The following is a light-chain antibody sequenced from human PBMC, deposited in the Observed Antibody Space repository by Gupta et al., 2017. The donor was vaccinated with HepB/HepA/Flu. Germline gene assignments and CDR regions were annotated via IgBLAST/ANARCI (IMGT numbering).Light chain of an antibody. Sequence: VSGSPGQSITISCTGTRTDVRGYKYVSWYQQHPGKAPKLVIFDVSTRPSGVSNRFSGSKSGNTASLTISGLQAEDEADYYCSSYTTTSTWVFGGGTKLTVL. CDR2: DVS. J-gene: IGLJ3*02. CDR1: RTDVRGYKY. V-gene: IGLV2-14*04. CDR3: SSYTTTSTWV.